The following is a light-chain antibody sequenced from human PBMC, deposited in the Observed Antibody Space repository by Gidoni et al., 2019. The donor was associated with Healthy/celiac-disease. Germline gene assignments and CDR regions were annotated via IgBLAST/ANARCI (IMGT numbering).Light chain of an antibody. CDR1: ALPKQY. Sequence: SYELTQPPSVPVSPGQTARITCSGDALPKQYAYWYQQKPGQAPVLVISKDSARPSCLPERFSGSSSGTTVTLTISGVQAEDEADYYCQSADSSGTYEVFGGGTQLTVL. V-gene: IGLV3-25*03. CDR2: KDS. CDR3: QSADSSGTYEV. J-gene: IGLJ2*01.